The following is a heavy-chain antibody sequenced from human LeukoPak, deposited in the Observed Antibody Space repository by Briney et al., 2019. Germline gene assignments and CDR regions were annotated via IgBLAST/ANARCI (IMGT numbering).Heavy chain of an antibody. CDR2: ITYDGPNK. CDR3: ARGVRIAVAGNIDY. V-gene: IGHV3-30*04. Sequence: GGSLRLSCVASGFTFRNYAMHWVRQAPGKGLEWVAVITYDGPNKHYADSVKGRFTISRDNSKNTLYMQMNSLRAEDTAVYYCARGVRIAVAGNIDYWGQGTLVTVS. CDR1: GFTFRNYA. D-gene: IGHD6-19*01. J-gene: IGHJ4*02.